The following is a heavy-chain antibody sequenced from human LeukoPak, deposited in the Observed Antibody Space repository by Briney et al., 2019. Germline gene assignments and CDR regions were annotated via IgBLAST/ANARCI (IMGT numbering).Heavy chain of an antibody. V-gene: IGHV1-46*01. CDR1: GYTFTSYY. CDR2: INPSGGST. CDR3: ARDPRAIVVLPAATDYYYYMDV. Sequence: VASVKVSCKASGYTFTSYYMHWVRQAPGQGLEWMGIINPSGGSTSYAQKFQGRVTMTRDTSTSTVYMELSSLRSDDTAVYYCARDPRAIVVLPAATDYYYYMDVWGKGTTVTVSS. J-gene: IGHJ6*03. D-gene: IGHD2-2*01.